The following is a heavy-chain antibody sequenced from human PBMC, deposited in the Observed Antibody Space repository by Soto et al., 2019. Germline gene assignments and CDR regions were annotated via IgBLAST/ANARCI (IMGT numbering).Heavy chain of an antibody. Sequence: RGSLRLSCATSGCTFSNYGIHCVRHAPGKWLEWVAVKWFFASGGNEYYADSVKGRFAISRDDSKQTAYLEMKSLRAEDTAVYYCGRATYSGDRYYLDGWGQGTQVTVS. J-gene: IGHJ4*02. CDR1: GCTFSNYG. D-gene: IGHD1-26*01. CDR2: KWFFASGGNE. CDR3: GRATYSGDRYYLDG. V-gene: IGHV3-33*01.